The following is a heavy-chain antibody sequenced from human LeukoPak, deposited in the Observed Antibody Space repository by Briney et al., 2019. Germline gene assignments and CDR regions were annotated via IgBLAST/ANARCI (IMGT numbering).Heavy chain of an antibody. D-gene: IGHD2-15*01. CDR2: IFYRERT. CDR1: GGSISSSDYW. J-gene: IGHJ4*02. V-gene: IGHV4-39*01. Sequence: PSETLSLTCAVSGGSISSSDYWWAWIRQPPGKGLDWIASIFYRERTHYNPSLQSRVIISVDTSKNQFSLELNSVTAADTAVYYCARQRGLGSWSFDYWGQGALVTVSS. CDR3: ARQRGLGSWSFDY.